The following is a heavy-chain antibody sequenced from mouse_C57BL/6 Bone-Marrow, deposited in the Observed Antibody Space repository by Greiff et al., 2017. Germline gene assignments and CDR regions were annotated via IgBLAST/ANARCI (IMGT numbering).Heavy chain of an antibody. CDR2: ISRGGSYT. Sequence: EVQLVESGGDLVKPGGSLKLSCAASGFTFSSYGMSWVRQTPDKRLEWVATISRGGSYTYYPDSVKGRFTISRDNAKNTLYLQMSSLKSEDTAMYYCARQGSYDGYYGYWGQGTTLTVSS. D-gene: IGHD2-3*01. V-gene: IGHV5-6*01. CDR1: GFTFSSYG. J-gene: IGHJ2*01. CDR3: ARQGSYDGYYGY.